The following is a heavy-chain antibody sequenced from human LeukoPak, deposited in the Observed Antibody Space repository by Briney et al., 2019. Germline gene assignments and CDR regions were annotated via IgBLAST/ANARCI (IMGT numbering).Heavy chain of an antibody. V-gene: IGHV6-1*01. CDR2: TYYRSTWYN. J-gene: IGHJ5*02. CDR1: GDSVSSNSVT. D-gene: IGHD2-2*01. CDR3: ARRLTQYDCFDP. Sequence: SQTLSLTCAISGDSVSSNSVTWNWIRQSPSRGLEWLGRTYYRSTWYNDYAVSVRGRITVNPDTSKNQFSLHLNSVTPEDTAVYYCARRLTQYDCFDPWGQGILVPVSS.